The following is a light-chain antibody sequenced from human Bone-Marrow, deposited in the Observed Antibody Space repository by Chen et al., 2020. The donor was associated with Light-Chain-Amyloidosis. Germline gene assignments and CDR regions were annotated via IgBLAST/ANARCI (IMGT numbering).Light chain of an antibody. Sequence: ELTQPPSVAVSPGQTASITCSGDKLGDKYASWYQQKPGQSPVVVIYQDTKRPSGIPERFSGSNSGNTATLPISDIQAVDEADYYCQGWDSDTAYAFGTGTKVSVL. CDR3: QGWDSDTAYA. CDR1: KLGDKY. J-gene: IGLJ1*01. CDR2: QDT. V-gene: IGLV3-1*01.